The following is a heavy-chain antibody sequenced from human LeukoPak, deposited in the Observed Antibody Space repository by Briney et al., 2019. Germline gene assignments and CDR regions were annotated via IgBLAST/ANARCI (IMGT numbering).Heavy chain of an antibody. Sequence: PSETLSLTCTVSGGSISSGDYYWNWIRQPPGKGLEWSGNIYYSGSTYYNPSLKSRVTISVDTSKNQFSLNLSSVTAADTAVYYCARECSILYGGNQPDYWGQGTLVTVSS. CDR3: ARECSILYGGNQPDY. D-gene: IGHD4-23*01. CDR2: IYYSGST. V-gene: IGHV4-30-4*01. CDR1: GGSISSGDYY. J-gene: IGHJ4*02.